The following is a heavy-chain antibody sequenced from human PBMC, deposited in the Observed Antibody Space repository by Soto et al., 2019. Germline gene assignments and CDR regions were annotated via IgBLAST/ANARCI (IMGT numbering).Heavy chain of an antibody. CDR3: AKGTSSGGWFNPFDY. Sequence: EVQLLESGGGLVQPGGSLRLSCAASGFTFVNYAMNWVRQAPGKGLEWVATLSGSGTSTYYADSVKGRFTISRDNSRNTMYLPMDSLRAEDTAVYYCAKGTSSGGWFNPFDYWGQGTLVTVSS. CDR2: LSGSGTST. CDR1: GFTFVNYA. J-gene: IGHJ4*02. D-gene: IGHD6-19*01. V-gene: IGHV3-23*01.